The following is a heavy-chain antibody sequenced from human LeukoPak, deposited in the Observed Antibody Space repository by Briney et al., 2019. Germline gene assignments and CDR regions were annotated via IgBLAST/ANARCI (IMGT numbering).Heavy chain of an antibody. CDR2: INHSGST. CDR1: GGSFSGYY. CDR3: ARAKGDYVWGSYHYTGAFDI. D-gene: IGHD3-16*02. V-gene: IGHV4-34*01. J-gene: IGHJ3*02. Sequence: SETLSLTCAVYGGSFSGYYWSWIRQPPGKGLEWIGEINHSGSTNYNPSLKSRVTISVDTSKNQFSLKLSSVTAADTAVYYCARAKGDYVWGSYHYTGAFDIWGQGTMVTVSS.